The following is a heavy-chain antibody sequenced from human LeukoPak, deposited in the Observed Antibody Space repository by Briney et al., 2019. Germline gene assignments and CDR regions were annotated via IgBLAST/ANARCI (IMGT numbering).Heavy chain of an antibody. CDR1: GSTFSSYG. D-gene: IGHD1-26*01. V-gene: IGHV3-30*02. Sequence: GGSLRLSCAASGSTFSSYGMHWVRQAPGKGLEWVAFIRYDGSNKYYADSVKGRFTISRDNSKNTLYLQMNSLRAEDTAVYYCAKDPVGATRSNFDYWGQGTLVTVSS. J-gene: IGHJ4*02. CDR3: AKDPVGATRSNFDY. CDR2: IRYDGSNK.